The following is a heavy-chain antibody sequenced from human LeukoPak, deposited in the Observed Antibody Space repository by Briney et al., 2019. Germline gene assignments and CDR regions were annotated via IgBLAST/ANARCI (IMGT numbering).Heavy chain of an antibody. CDR1: GGSISSYY. Sequence: SETLSLTCTVSGGSISSYYWSWIRQPPGQGLEWIGYIYYSGSTNYNPSLNSRVTISVDTSKNQFSLKLSPVTAADTAVYYCARGEGGYDFWSGPKTAWFDPWGQGTLVTVSS. V-gene: IGHV4-59*01. CDR3: ARGEGGYDFWSGPKTAWFDP. D-gene: IGHD3-3*01. CDR2: IYYSGST. J-gene: IGHJ5*02.